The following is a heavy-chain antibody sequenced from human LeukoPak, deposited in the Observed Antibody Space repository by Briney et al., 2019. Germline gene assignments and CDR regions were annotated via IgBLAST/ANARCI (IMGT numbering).Heavy chain of an antibody. V-gene: IGHV5-51*01. CDR1: GYRFASFW. CDR2: IYPGDSDT. J-gene: IGHJ6*02. Sequence: GESLKISCKGSGYRFASFWIGWVRRMPGKGLDWMGIIYPGDSDTRYSPSFQGQVTISADKSISTTYVQWSSLKASDTAMYYCARVDSLPLYYYYYGMDVWGQGTTVTVSS. CDR3: ARVDSLPLYYYYYGMDV. D-gene: IGHD3/OR15-3a*01.